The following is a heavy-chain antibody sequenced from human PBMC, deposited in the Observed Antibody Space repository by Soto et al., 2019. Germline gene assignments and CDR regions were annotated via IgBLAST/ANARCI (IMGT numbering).Heavy chain of an antibody. CDR2: ISPYNNYT. D-gene: IGHD5-12*01. V-gene: IGHV1-18*01. J-gene: IGHJ4*02. CDR3: ARYHSGYDWIDY. Sequence: QVQLVQSGVEVKKPGASVKVSCKASGYPFTSYGLSWVRQAPGRGLEWMGWISPYNNYTNYAQMLQGRVTMTTDTSTSTAYMELRSLRSDDTAVYYCARYHSGYDWIDYWGQGTLVTVSS. CDR1: GYPFTSYG.